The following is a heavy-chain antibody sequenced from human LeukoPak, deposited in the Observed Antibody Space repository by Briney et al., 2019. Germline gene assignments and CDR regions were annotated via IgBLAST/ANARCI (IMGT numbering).Heavy chain of an antibody. D-gene: IGHD3-22*01. CDR3: ARDWLTYDSSGKRDYYYYYMDV. Sequence: GGSLRLSCAASGFTFSDYYMSWIRQAPGKGLEWVSYISSSGSTIYYADSVKGRFTISRDNAKNSLYLQMNSLRAEDTAVYYCARDWLTYDSSGKRDYYYYYMDVWGKGTTVTVSS. CDR2: ISSSGSTI. CDR1: GFTFSDYY. J-gene: IGHJ6*03. V-gene: IGHV3-11*01.